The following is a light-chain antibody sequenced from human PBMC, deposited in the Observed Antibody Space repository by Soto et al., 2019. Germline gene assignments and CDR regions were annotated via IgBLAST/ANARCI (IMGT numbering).Light chain of an antibody. Sequence: EIMLTQSPGTLSLSPGERATLSCRASQSVYSSYLAWYQQRPGQAPRLLFYDASIRATGIPDRFSGSGSGTEFTLTSSSLQSEDFAVYCCQQYYKLPWTFGQGTKVDIK. CDR3: QQYYKLPWT. CDR2: DAS. CDR1: QSVYSSY. V-gene: IGKV3-20*01. J-gene: IGKJ1*01.